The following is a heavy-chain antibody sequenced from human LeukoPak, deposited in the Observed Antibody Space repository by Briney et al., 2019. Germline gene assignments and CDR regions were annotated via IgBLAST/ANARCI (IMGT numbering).Heavy chain of an antibody. V-gene: IGHV1-2*02. Sequence: ASVKVSCKPSGYTFTGYYMHSVRQAPGQGLEWMGWINPNSGGTNYAQKFQGRVTMTRDTSISTAHMELSRLRSDDTAVYYCARVWFGEEWFDPWGQGTLVTVSS. CDR3: ARVWFGEEWFDP. D-gene: IGHD3-10*01. CDR1: GYTFTGYY. J-gene: IGHJ5*02. CDR2: INPNSGGT.